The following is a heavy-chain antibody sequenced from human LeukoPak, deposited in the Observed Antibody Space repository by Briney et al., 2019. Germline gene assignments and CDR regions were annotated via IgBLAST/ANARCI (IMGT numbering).Heavy chain of an antibody. V-gene: IGHV4-39*01. D-gene: IGHD3-22*01. Sequence: SETLSLTCTVSGGSISSGPYYWGWIRQPPGKGLEWIGNIYYGENTYYNPSLKSRVTISIDTSKNQFYLKLSSLTAADTAVYFCARRDDSSGYHKIFDYWGPGTLVTVSS. CDR1: GGSISSGPYY. CDR3: ARRDDSSGYHKIFDY. J-gene: IGHJ4*02. CDR2: IYYGENT.